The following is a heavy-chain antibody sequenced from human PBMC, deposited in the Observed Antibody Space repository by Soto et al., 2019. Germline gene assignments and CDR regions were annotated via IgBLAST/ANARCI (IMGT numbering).Heavy chain of an antibody. V-gene: IGHV1-3*01. J-gene: IGHJ4*02. Sequence: VKVSCKVSGYTLTELSMHWVRQAPGKGLEWMGCINAGNGNTKYSQKFQGRVTITRDTSASTAYMELSSLRSEDTAVYYCARVGYYDSSWLYWGQGTLVTVSS. CDR1: GYTLTELS. D-gene: IGHD3-22*01. CDR2: INAGNGNT. CDR3: ARVGYYDSSWLY.